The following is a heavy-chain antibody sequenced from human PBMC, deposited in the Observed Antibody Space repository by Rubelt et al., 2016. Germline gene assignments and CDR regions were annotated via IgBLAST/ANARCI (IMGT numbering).Heavy chain of an antibody. D-gene: IGHD4-17*01. J-gene: IGHJ4*02. V-gene: IGHV4-39*07. CDR3: VRERATVTTLFDY. CDR2: IDYNGGT. CDR1: GGSTISNNYL. Sequence: QLQLQESGPGLVKPSETLSLTCTVSGGSTISNNYLWGWIRQPPGRGLEWIGHIDYNGGTYHNPTPKSRITISVPTSKNEFPLALTSVTAADTAVYYCVRERATVTTLFDYCGQGTLVTVSS.